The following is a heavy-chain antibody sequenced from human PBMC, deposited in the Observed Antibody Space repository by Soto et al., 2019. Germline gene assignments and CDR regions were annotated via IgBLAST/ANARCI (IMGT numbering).Heavy chain of an antibody. CDR3: ARVPDR. Sequence: PSETLSLTCSVSGDSISNSKWWSWVRQPPGKGLEWIGEMHHSGSIHYNASLKSRATLSVDKSRNQFSLQLTSVTAADTAVYYCARVPDRWGQGTLVTVS. D-gene: IGHD2-2*01. J-gene: IGHJ5*02. CDR1: GDSISNSKW. V-gene: IGHV4-4*02. CDR2: MHHSGSI.